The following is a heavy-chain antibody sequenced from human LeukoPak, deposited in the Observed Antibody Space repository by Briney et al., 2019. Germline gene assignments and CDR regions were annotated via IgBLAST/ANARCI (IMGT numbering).Heavy chain of an antibody. D-gene: IGHD2-2*01. CDR3: ARDEMPTFDAFDM. J-gene: IGHJ3*02. V-gene: IGHV1-2*02. Sequence: ASVEVSCKASGYTFTGYYIHWVRQAPGQGLEWMGWINPNNGGANYAQTFQGRVTMTRDTSITTAYMELSRLRSDDTAVYYCARDEMPTFDAFDMWGQGTMVTVSS. CDR2: INPNNGGA. CDR1: GYTFTGYY.